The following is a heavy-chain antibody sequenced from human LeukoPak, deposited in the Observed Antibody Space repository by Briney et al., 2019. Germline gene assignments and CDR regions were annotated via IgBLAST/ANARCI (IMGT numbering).Heavy chain of an antibody. Sequence: GGSLRLSCAASGFTFSSYWMHWVRQAPGKGLQWVANVKQDGSEKYYVGSVKGRFTISRDNAKNSLYLQMNSLRAEDTAVYYCVRAMDVWGQGTTVTVSS. CDR1: GFTFSSYW. CDR2: VKQDGSEK. V-gene: IGHV3-7*03. J-gene: IGHJ6*02. CDR3: VRAMDV.